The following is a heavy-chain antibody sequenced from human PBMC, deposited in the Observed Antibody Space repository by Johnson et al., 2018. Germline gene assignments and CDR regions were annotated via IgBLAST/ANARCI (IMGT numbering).Heavy chain of an antibody. CDR3: AKSYYYDTSFQH. CDR1: GFTFDDYA. Sequence: VQLVQSGGGLVQPGRSLRLSCAASGFTFDDYAMHWVRQAPGKGLEWVSGISWNSGSIGYADSVKGRFTISRDNSKNTLYLQMNSLRAEDTAVYYCAKSYYYDTSFQHWGQGTLITVSS. J-gene: IGHJ1*01. CDR2: ISWNSGSI. D-gene: IGHD3-22*01. V-gene: IGHV3-9*01.